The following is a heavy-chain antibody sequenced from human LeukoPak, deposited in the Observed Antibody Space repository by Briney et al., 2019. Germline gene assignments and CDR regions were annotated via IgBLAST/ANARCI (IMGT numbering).Heavy chain of an antibody. D-gene: IGHD6-13*01. V-gene: IGHV4-39*01. CDR3: ARTAVEQQLAYFDY. CDR2: VNYSGTT. CDR1: GGSISGGDYW. J-gene: IGHJ4*02. Sequence: SETLSLTCTVSGGSISGGDYWWGWIRQPPGKEREWIGSVNYSGTTYYSPSLKSRVTVSVDTSNNQFSLRLSSVTAADTAVYYCARTAVEQQLAYFDYWGQGTLVTVSS.